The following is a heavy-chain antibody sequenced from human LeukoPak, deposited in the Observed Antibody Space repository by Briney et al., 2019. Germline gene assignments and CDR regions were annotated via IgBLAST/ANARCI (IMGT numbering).Heavy chain of an antibody. J-gene: IGHJ4*02. Sequence: ASVKVSCKASGYTFTSYGISWVRQAPGQGLEWMAWISAYNGNTNYAQKPQGRVTMTTDTSTSTAYMELRSLRSDDTAVYYCARAGYDILTLTPDPANDYWGQGILVTVSS. CDR1: GYTFTSYG. V-gene: IGHV1-18*01. CDR3: ARAGYDILTLTPDPANDY. CDR2: ISAYNGNT. D-gene: IGHD3-9*01.